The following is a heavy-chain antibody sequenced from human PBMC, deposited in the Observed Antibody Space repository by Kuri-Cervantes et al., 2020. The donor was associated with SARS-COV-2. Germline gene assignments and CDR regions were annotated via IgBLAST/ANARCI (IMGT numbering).Heavy chain of an antibody. J-gene: IGHJ4*02. V-gene: IGHV1-2*02. CDR2: INPNSGGT. Sequence: ASVKVSCKASGYTFTYRYLHWVRQAPGQGLEWMGWINPNSGGTNYAQKFQGRVTMTRDTSISTAYMELSRLRSDDTAVYYCARDDTTSIAARFDYWGQGTLVTVSS. D-gene: IGHD6-6*01. CDR1: GYTFTYRY. CDR3: ARDDTTSIAARFDY.